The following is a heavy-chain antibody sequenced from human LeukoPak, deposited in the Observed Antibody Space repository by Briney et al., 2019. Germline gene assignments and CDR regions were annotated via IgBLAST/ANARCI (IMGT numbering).Heavy chain of an antibody. J-gene: IGHJ4*02. CDR1: GFTFSIYS. CDR3: ARDRGYFDN. CDR2: ITSSSNYI. Sequence: GGSLRLSCAASGFTFSIYSMNWVRQAPGKVLEWLSSITSSSNYIYYADSVKGRFTTSRDNVQTSLYLQMNSLRAEDTAMYYCARDRGYFDNWGEGTLVTVSS. V-gene: IGHV3-21*01.